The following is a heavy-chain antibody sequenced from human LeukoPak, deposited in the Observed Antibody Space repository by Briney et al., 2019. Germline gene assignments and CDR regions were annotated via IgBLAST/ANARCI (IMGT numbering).Heavy chain of an antibody. D-gene: IGHD2-2*01. CDR2: ISGSGGST. CDR1: GFTFSGYG. Sequence: GGSLRLSCAASGFTFSGYGMSWVRQAPGKGLEWGSAISGSGGSTHHADSVQGRFTIYRDNSKNTLYLQMNSLRAEDTAVYYCAKGFYCSSSTCLDYWGQGTLVTVSS. V-gene: IGHV3-23*01. CDR3: AKGFYCSSSTCLDY. J-gene: IGHJ4*02.